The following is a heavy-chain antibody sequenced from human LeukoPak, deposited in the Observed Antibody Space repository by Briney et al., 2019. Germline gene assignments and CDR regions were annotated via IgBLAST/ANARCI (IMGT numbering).Heavy chain of an antibody. CDR3: ARDRAYSSFDY. J-gene: IGHJ4*02. Sequence: GGSLRLSCVASGFTFSNAWMAWVRRAPGKGLEWVANIKQDGSAKNYVDSVKGRFSISRDNAKNSLYLQMNSLRAGASAVYYCARDRAYSSFDYWGQGTLVTVSS. CDR1: GFTFSNAW. D-gene: IGHD6-13*01. V-gene: IGHV3-7*01. CDR2: IKQDGSAK.